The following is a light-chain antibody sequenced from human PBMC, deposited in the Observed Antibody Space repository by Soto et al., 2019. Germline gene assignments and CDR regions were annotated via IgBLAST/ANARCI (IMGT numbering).Light chain of an antibody. V-gene: IGLV1-40*01. CDR3: TSFSSSTSLYV. Sequence: QSVLTQPPSVSGAPGQRVTLSCTGNSSNLGAGYDVHWYQQLPGAAPKLVIFGNRNRPSGVPERFSGSKSGNTASLTISGLQAEDEADYYCTSFSSSTSLYVFGTGTKVTVL. J-gene: IGLJ1*01. CDR1: SSNLGAGYD. CDR2: GNR.